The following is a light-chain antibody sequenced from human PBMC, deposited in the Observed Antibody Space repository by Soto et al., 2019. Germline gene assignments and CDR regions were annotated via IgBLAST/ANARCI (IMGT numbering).Light chain of an antibody. CDR2: GAS. J-gene: IGKJ3*01. V-gene: IGKV1-27*01. CDR1: QGISNF. CDR3: QKYSRAPFT. Sequence: DIQMTQSPSSLSASVGDRVTVTCRASQGISNFLAWYQQKPGKVPKVLIYGASTLQSGVASRFSGSGFGTEFTLTISSLQPEDVATYYCQKYSRAPFTFGPGTKVDIK.